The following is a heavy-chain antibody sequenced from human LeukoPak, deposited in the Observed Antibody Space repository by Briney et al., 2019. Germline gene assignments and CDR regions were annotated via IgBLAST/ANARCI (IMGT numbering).Heavy chain of an antibody. Sequence: PSETLSLTYTVSGGSISSISYYWGWIRQPPGKGLEWIGSIHYSGTTYYNPSLKSRVTISVDTSKNQFSLKLSSVTAADTAVYYCARGVWNYYYMDVWGKGTTVTVSS. J-gene: IGHJ6*03. V-gene: IGHV4-39*07. D-gene: IGHD3-16*01. CDR2: IHYSGTT. CDR3: ARGVWNYYYMDV. CDR1: GGSISSISYY.